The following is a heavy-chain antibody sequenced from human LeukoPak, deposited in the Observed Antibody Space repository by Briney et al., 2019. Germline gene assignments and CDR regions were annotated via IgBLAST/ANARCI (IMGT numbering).Heavy chain of an antibody. D-gene: IGHD4-11*01. CDR3: ARDPATVNPFEY. J-gene: IGHJ4*02. Sequence: ASVKVSCKASGYSFTSYGINWVRQAPGQGLEWMGWISSYNGNTNYARQLQGRVTMTTDTSTSTAYMELRSLRSDDTAIYYCARDPATVNPFEYWGQGTLVTVSS. CDR1: GYSFTSYG. CDR2: ISSYNGNT. V-gene: IGHV1-18*01.